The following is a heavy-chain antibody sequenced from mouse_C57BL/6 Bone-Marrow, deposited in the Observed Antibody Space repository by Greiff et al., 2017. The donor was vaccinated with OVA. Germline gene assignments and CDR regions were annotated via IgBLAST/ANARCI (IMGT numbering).Heavy chain of an antibody. CDR3: ARGDYDLYWYFDV. D-gene: IGHD2-4*01. V-gene: IGHV1-80*01. CDR1: GYAFSSYW. J-gene: IGHJ1*03. CDR2: IYPGDGDT. Sequence: VKLQQSGAELVKPGASVKISCKASGYAFSSYWMNWVKQRPGKGLEWIGQIYPGDGDTNYNGKFKGKATLTADKSSSTAYMQLSSLTSEDSAVYFCARGDYDLYWYFDVWGTGTTVTVSS.